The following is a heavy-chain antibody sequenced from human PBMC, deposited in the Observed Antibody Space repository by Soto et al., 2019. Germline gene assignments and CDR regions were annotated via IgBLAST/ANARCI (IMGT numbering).Heavy chain of an antibody. CDR3: ARGMGNHDYGDYERDYYYYYGMDV. CDR1: GGSFSIYA. D-gene: IGHD4-17*01. J-gene: IGHJ6*02. V-gene: IGHV1-69*01. Sequence: SVKVACKASGGSFSIYASSWGRQTPRQGLEWMGGIIPIFGTANYAQKFQGRVTITADESTSTAYMELSSLRSEDTAVYYCARGMGNHDYGDYERDYYYYYGMDVWGQGTTVTVSS. CDR2: IIPIFGTA.